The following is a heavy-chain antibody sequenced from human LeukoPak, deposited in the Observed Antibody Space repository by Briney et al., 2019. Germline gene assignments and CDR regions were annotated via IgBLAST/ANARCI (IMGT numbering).Heavy chain of an antibody. CDR1: GFTFSSYG. CDR2: ISHDGSNK. CDR3: ARDRPDWAIDY. J-gene: IGHJ4*02. Sequence: GSLRLSCAASGFTFSSYGMHWVRQAPGKGLEWVAVISHDGSNKYYADSVKGRFTISGDDAKNSLYLQMSSLRAEDTAVYYCARDRPDWAIDYWGQGTLVTVSS. V-gene: IGHV3-30-3*01. D-gene: IGHD3-9*01.